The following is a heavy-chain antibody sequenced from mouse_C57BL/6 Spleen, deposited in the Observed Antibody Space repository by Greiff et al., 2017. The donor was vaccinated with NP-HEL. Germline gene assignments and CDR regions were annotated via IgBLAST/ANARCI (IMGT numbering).Heavy chain of an antibody. D-gene: IGHD1-1*01. J-gene: IGHJ3*01. CDR1: GFTFSSYG. CDR3: ARQGFSTTVVAPFAY. Sequence: EVMLVESGGDLVKPGGSLKLSCAASGFTFSSYGMSWVRQTPDKRLEWVATISSGGSYTYYPDSVKGRFTISRDNAKNTLYLQMSSLKSEDTAMYYCARQGFSTTVVAPFAYWGQGTLVTVSA. V-gene: IGHV5-6*01. CDR2: ISSGGSYT.